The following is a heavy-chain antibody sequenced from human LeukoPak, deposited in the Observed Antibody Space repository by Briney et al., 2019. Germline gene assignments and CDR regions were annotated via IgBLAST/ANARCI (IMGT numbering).Heavy chain of an antibody. CDR3: ARHKSLAYCGGDCPDAFDI. CDR1: GGSFSGYY. Sequence: TASETLSLTCAVYGGSFSGYYWSWIRQPPGKGLEWIGYIYYSGSTNYNPSLKSRVTISVDTSKNQFSLKLSSVTAADTAVYYCARHKSLAYCGGDCPDAFDIWGQGTMVTVSS. CDR2: IYYSGST. V-gene: IGHV4-59*08. D-gene: IGHD2-21*02. J-gene: IGHJ3*02.